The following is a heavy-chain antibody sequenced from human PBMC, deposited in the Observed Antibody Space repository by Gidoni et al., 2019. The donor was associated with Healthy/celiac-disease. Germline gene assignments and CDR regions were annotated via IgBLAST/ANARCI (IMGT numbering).Heavy chain of an antibody. CDR2: INPNSGGT. CDR3: ARDLKSKRFLEWLSHHYFDY. V-gene: IGHV1-2*02. Sequence: QVQLVQSGAEVKKPVASVKVSCKASGYTFTGYYMHWVRQAPGQGLEWMGWINPNSGGTNYAQKFQGRVTMTRDTSISTAYMELSRLRSDDTAVYYCARDLKSKRFLEWLSHHYFDYWGQGTLVTVSS. J-gene: IGHJ4*02. CDR1: GYTFTGYY. D-gene: IGHD3-3*01.